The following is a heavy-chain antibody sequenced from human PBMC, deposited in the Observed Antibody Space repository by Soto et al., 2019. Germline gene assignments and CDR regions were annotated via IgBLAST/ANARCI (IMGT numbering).Heavy chain of an antibody. CDR1: GFTVRSNY. CDR2: IYSSGNT. CDR3: ARVSSPFGY. J-gene: IGHJ4*02. D-gene: IGHD3-16*01. Sequence: EVQLVETGGSLIQPGGSLRLSCAVSGFTVRSNYMSWVRQAPGKGLEWVSIIYSSGNTYYADSVKGRFTMSRDTSKDTVFLQMSSLRAEDTAVYYCARVSSPFGYWGQGTLGTVSS. V-gene: IGHV3-53*02.